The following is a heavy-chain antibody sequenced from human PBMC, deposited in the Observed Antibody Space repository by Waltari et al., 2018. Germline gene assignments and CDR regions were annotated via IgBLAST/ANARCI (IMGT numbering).Heavy chain of an antibody. D-gene: IGHD2-21*01. V-gene: IGHV4-34*01. CDR1: GGSFSGYY. Sequence: QVQLQQWGAGLLKPSETLSLTCAVYGGSFSGYYWSWIRQPPGKGLEWIGEINHSGSTNYNPSLKSRVTISVDTSKNQFSLKLSSVTAADTAVYYCARDSRSRNWYFDLWGRGTLVTVSS. J-gene: IGHJ2*01. CDR3: ARDSRSRNWYFDL. CDR2: INHSGST.